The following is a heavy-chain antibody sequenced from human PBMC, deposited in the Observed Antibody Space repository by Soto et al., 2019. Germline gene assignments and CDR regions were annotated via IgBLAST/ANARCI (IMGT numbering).Heavy chain of an antibody. CDR1: EHTSTIYY. CDR3: ATRDYDILTGYLHI. Sequence: QAHLVQSGAEVRKPGASVKVSCQALEHTSTIYYIHWVRQARGQGLAWMGWINADSGDTTYAEDFRGRVTFTRDTSTSTFHMELSRLRLDDPAMYFCATRDYDILTGYLHIWGQGTLITVSS. CDR2: INADSGDT. V-gene: IGHV1-2*02. J-gene: IGHJ1*01. D-gene: IGHD3-9*01.